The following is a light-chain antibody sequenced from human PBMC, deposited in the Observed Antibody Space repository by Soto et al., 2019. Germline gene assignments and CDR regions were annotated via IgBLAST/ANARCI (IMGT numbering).Light chain of an antibody. CDR2: LNSDGSH. CDR3: QTWGTGTVV. J-gene: IGLJ2*01. CDR1: SGHSSYT. V-gene: IGLV4-69*01. Sequence: QLVLTQSPSASASLGASVKLTCTLSSGHSSYTIAWHQQQPEKGPRYLMKLNSDGSHYKGDGIPDRFSGSSSGAERYLTISSLQSEDEADYSCQTWGTGTVVFGGGTQLTVL.